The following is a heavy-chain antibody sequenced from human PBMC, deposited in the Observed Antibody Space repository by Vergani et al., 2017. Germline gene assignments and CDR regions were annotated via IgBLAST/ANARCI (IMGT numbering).Heavy chain of an antibody. CDR1: GGSISSGSYY. CDR2: IYTSGSN. J-gene: IGHJ4*02. D-gene: IGHD3-10*01. V-gene: IGHV4-61*02. CDR3: AGYGSGSLRRRDY. Sequence: QVQLQESGPGLVKPSQTLSLTCTVPGGSISSGSYYWSWIRQPAGKGLEWIGRIYTSGSNNYNPSLKSRVTISVDTSKNQFSLKLSSVTAADTAVYYFAGYGSGSLRRRDYWGQGTLVTVSS.